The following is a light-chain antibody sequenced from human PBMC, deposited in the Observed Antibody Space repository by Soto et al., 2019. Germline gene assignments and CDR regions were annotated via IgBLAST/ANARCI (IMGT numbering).Light chain of an antibody. J-gene: IGKJ4*01. CDR1: QSVSSN. CDR3: QQYNDWPHT. Sequence: ETVMTQSPATMSVSPGEGATLSCRASQSVSSNLAWYQQRPGQTPRLLVYGASIRATGMSARFSGSGSGTEFTLTISSLQSEDFALYYCQQYNDWPHTFGGATKVEIK. CDR2: GAS. V-gene: IGKV3-15*01.